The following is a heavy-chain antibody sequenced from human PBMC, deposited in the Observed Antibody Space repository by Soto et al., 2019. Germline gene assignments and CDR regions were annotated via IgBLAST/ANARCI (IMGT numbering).Heavy chain of an antibody. Sequence: GGSLRLSCAASGFTFSSYSMNRVRQAPGKGLEWVSSISSSSSYIYYADSVNGRFTISRDNAKNSLYLQMNSLRAEDTAVYYCAREMEYCSSTSCSLDYWGQGTLVTVSS. CDR1: GFTFSSYS. V-gene: IGHV3-21*01. D-gene: IGHD2-2*01. CDR3: AREMEYCSSTSCSLDY. J-gene: IGHJ4*02. CDR2: ISSSSSYI.